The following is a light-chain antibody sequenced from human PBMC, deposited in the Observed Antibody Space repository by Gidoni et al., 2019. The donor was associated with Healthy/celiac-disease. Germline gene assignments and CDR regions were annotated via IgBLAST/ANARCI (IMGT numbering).Light chain of an antibody. J-gene: IGKJ4*01. CDR1: QSISSY. Sequence: DIQMTQSPSSLSASVGDRVTITCRASQSISSYLNWYQQKPGKAPKLLIYAASSLQSGVPSQFSGSGSGTDFTLTISSLQPEDFATYYCQQSYSTPPTFGGGTKVEIK. V-gene: IGKV1-39*01. CDR3: QQSYSTPPT. CDR2: AAS.